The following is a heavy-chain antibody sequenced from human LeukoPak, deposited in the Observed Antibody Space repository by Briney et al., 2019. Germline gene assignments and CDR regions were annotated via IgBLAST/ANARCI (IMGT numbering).Heavy chain of an antibody. CDR1: GFTFSSYS. J-gene: IGHJ4*02. V-gene: IGHV3-21*01. D-gene: IGHD3-3*01. CDR3: ARGSSRRYDFWSGYYDFDY. CDR2: ISISSSYI. Sequence: GGSLRLSCAASGFTFSSYSMNWVSQARGKGLEWVSSISISSSYIYYADSVKGRFTISRDNAKNSLYLQMNSLRAEDTAVYYCARGSSRRYDFWSGYYDFDYWGQGTLVTVSS.